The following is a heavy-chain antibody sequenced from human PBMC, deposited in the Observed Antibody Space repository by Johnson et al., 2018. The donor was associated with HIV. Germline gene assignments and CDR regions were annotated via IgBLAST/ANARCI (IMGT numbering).Heavy chain of an antibody. D-gene: IGHD5-18*01. J-gene: IGHJ3*02. CDR3: AREVGIQLWSSDAFDI. CDR1: GFTFDDYG. V-gene: IGHV3-20*04. CDR2: INWNGGRT. Sequence: VQLVESGGGVVRPGGSLRLSCAVSGFTFDDYGMSWVRQAPGKGLEWVSGINWNGGRTGYADSVKGRFTISRDNAKNSLYLQMNSLRAEDTALYYCAREVGIQLWSSDAFDIWGQGTMVTISS.